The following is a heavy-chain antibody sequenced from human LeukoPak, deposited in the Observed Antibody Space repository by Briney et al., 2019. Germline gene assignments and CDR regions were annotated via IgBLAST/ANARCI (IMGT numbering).Heavy chain of an antibody. Sequence: GGSLRLSCAASGFTFSSYGMHWVRQAPGGGLEWVAVIWYDGSNKYYADFVKGRFTISRDNSKNTLYLQMNSLRAEDTALYHCARNNGMDVWGQGTTVIVSS. J-gene: IGHJ6*02. V-gene: IGHV3-33*01. CDR2: IWYDGSNK. CDR3: ARNNGMDV. CDR1: GFTFSSYG.